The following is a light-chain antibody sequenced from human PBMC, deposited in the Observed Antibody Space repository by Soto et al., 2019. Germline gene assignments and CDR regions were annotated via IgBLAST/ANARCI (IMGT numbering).Light chain of an antibody. J-gene: IGLJ1*01. V-gene: IGLV1-40*01. CDR2: GNN. CDR3: QSHDNSLSDTYV. CDR1: SSNIGAGYD. Sequence: QSVLTQPPSMSGSPRQRVTISCTGSSSNIGAGYDVHWYQQLPGKAPRLLIFGNNNRPSRVPDRFSGSKSGTSASLAITGLQAEDEADYYCQSHDNSLSDTYVFGTGTKLTVL.